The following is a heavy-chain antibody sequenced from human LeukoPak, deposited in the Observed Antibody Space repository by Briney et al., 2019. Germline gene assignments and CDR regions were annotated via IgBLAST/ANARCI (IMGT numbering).Heavy chain of an antibody. Sequence: ASVKVSCKASGYTFTSYGISWVRQAPGQGLEWMGWIIAYNGNTNYAQKLQGRVTMTTDTSTSTAYMELRSLRSDDTAVYYCARGQADFWSGYADYWGQGTLVTVSS. D-gene: IGHD3-3*01. V-gene: IGHV1-18*01. CDR2: IIAYNGNT. CDR1: GYTFTSYG. CDR3: ARGQADFWSGYADY. J-gene: IGHJ4*02.